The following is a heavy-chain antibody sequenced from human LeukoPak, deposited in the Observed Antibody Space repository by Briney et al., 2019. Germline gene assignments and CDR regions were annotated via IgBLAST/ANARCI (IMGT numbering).Heavy chain of an antibody. CDR2: ISDSGSST. CDR3: ARDSNVVVVPAASYYFDC. CDR1: GFTFSSYT. D-gene: IGHD2-2*01. Sequence: GGSLRLSCAASGFTFSSYTMSWVRQAPGKGLEWVSTISDSGSSTYYADSVKGRFTISRDNSKNTMYQQMNSLRAEDTAVYYCARDSNVVVVPAASYYFDCWGQGTLVTVSS. V-gene: IGHV3-23*01. J-gene: IGHJ4*02.